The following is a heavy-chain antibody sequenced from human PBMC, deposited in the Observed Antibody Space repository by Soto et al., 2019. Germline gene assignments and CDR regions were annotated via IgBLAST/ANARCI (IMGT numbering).Heavy chain of an antibody. J-gene: IGHJ5*02. CDR1: GGSISSGDYY. Sequence: NPSETLSLTCTVSGGSISSGDYYWSWIRQPPGKGLEWIGYIYYSGSTYYNPSLKSRVTISVDTSKNQFSLKLSSVTAADTAVYYCAREGAGGRFDPWGQGTLVTVS. D-gene: IGHD1-1*01. CDR2: IYYSGST. V-gene: IGHV4-30-4*01. CDR3: AREGAGGRFDP.